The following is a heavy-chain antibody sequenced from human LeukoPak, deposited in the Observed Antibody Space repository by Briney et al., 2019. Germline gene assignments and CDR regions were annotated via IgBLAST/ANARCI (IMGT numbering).Heavy chain of an antibody. CDR2: ISGSGGST. J-gene: IGHJ5*02. D-gene: IGHD3-3*01. CDR1: GFTFSSYA. Sequence: PGGSLRLSCAASGFTFSSYAMSWVRQAPGKGLEWVSAISGSGGSTYYADSVKGRFTISRDNSKSTLYLQMNSLRAEDTAVYYCAKDANPLDHDFWSGSNWFDPWGQGTLVTVSS. V-gene: IGHV3-23*01. CDR3: AKDANPLDHDFWSGSNWFDP.